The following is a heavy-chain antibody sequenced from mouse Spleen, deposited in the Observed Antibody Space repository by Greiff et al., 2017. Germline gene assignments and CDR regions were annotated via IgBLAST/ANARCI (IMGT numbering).Heavy chain of an antibody. Sequence: QVQLKQSGAELARPGASVKMSCKASGYTFTSYTMHWVKQRPGQGLEWIGYINPSSGYTKYNQKFKDKATLTADKSSSTAYMQLSSLTSEDSAVYYCARRESHGGFAYWGQGTLVTVSA. D-gene: IGHD1-3*01. CDR2: INPSSGYT. V-gene: IGHV1-4*01. CDR3: ARRESHGGFAY. J-gene: IGHJ3*01. CDR1: GYTFTSYT.